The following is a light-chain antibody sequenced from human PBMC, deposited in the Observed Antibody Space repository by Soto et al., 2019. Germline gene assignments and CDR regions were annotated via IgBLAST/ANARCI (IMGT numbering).Light chain of an antibody. J-gene: IGLJ1*01. V-gene: IGLV2-14*01. CDR3: SSYTNINTRACV. CDR2: YVS. CDR1: SSDVGGYNY. Sequence: QSVLTQPASVSGSPGQSITISCTGTSSDVGGYNYVSWYQHLPGKAPKLIIYYVSNRPSGVSNRFSGSKSGNTASLTISGLQAEDEAEYYCSSYTNINTRACVFGTGTKVTVL.